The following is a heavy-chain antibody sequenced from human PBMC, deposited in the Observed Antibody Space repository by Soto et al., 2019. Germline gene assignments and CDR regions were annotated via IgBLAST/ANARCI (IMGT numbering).Heavy chain of an antibody. V-gene: IGHV1-58*02. CDR3: AAGPFPWVATAPYYFDY. CDR2: IVVGSGNT. D-gene: IGHD5-12*01. Sequence: GASVKVSCKASGFTFTSSAMQWVRQARGQRLEWIGWIVVGSGNTNYAQKFQEGVTITRDMSTSTAYMELSSLRSEDTAVYYCAAGPFPWVATAPYYFDYWGQGTLVTVSS. J-gene: IGHJ4*02. CDR1: GFTFTSSA.